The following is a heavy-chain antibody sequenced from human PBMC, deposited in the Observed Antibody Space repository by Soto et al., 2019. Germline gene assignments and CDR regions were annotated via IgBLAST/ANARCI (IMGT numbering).Heavy chain of an antibody. CDR3: ARRGGSYDDYKINYFDS. V-gene: IGHV4-4*02. J-gene: IGHJ4*02. CDR1: GDSISSPIW. D-gene: IGHD4-17*01. Sequence: QVQLQESGPGLVKPSETLSLTCTVFGDSISSPIWWSWVRQPPGKGLEWIGESYHNGNTHYNPSLKSRLTVSVDKSRNQFSLKLISVTAADTAVYYCARRGGSYDDYKINYFDSWGQGALVTVSS. CDR2: SYHNGNT.